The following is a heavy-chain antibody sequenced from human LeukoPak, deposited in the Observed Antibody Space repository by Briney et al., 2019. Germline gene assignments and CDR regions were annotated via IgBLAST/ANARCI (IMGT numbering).Heavy chain of an antibody. CDR3: ARDRTAFDM. CDR1: GGSISSYY. V-gene: IGHV4-59*01. J-gene: IGHJ3*02. CDR2: IYSSGST. Sequence: SETLSFTCTGSGGSISSYYWSWFRQPPGKGLEWIGYIYSSGSTTYNPSLKSRVTISVDPSNNRFSLKLTSVAAADTAMYFCARDRTAFDMWGQGTMVTVS.